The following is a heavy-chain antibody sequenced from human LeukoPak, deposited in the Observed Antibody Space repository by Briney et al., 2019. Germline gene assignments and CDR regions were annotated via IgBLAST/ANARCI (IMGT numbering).Heavy chain of an antibody. V-gene: IGHV1-8*02. CDR2: MNPNSGNT. D-gene: IGHD3-22*01. J-gene: IGHJ5*02. Sequence: ASVKVSCKASGYTFTGYYVHWLRQAPGQGLEWMGWMNPNSGNTGYAQKFQGRVTMTRDTSISTAYMELSSLRSEDTAVYYCARMSYYDRRGDNWFDPWGQGTLVIVSS. CDR1: GYTFTGYY. CDR3: ARMSYYDRRGDNWFDP.